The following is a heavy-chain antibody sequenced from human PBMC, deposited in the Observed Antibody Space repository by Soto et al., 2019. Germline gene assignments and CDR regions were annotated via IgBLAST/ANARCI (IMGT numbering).Heavy chain of an antibody. CDR2: IIPILDIP. CDR1: GGTFSRYT. D-gene: IGHD2-15*01. Sequence: QVQLVQSGAEVKKPGSSVKVSCKASGGTFSRYTISWVRQAPGQGREWMGRIIPILDIPNYAQNFQGRVTITADKPTSTAYMELSSLRSDDTAVYYCASHFTGVLVLGASPPGGDNYGWDVWGQGTTVTVSS. J-gene: IGHJ6*02. CDR3: ASHFTGVLVLGASPPGGDNYGWDV. V-gene: IGHV1-69*02.